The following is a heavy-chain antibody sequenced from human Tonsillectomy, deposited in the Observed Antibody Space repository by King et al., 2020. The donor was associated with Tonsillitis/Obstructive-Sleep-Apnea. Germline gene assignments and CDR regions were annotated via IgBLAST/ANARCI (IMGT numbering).Heavy chain of an antibody. J-gene: IGHJ6*02. V-gene: IGHV1-18*01. CDR2: ISAFNGNT. CDR1: GYTFTTFG. Sequence: VQLVESGAEVKKPGASVKVSCEASGYTFTTFGIIWVRQAPGQGLEWMGWISAFNGNTNYAQKLQGRVTMTTDTSTSTAYMDLRSLRSDDTAVYYCARIAGAGHYYYYGMDVWGQGTTVTVSS. D-gene: IGHD6-19*01. CDR3: ARIAGAGHYYYYGMDV.